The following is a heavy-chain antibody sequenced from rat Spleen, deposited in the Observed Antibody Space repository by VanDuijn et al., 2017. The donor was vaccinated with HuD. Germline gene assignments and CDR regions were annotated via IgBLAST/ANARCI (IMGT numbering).Heavy chain of an antibody. D-gene: IGHD1-6*01. J-gene: IGHJ3*01. Sequence: QVQLKESGPGLVKPSLTLSLTCTVSGFSLSSYHVSWVRQPPGKGLEWIAGISSGGNTYYNSVLKSRLSISRDTSKSQVFLKMNSLQTEDTAMYFCARWRYTTDWFAYWGQGTLVTVSS. CDR1: GFSLSSYH. CDR2: ISSGGNT. V-gene: IGHV2-6*01. CDR3: ARWRYTTDWFAY.